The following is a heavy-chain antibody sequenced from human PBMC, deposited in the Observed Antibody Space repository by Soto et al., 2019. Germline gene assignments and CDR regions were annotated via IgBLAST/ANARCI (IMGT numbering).Heavy chain of an antibody. V-gene: IGHV3-48*01. D-gene: IGHD2-15*01. J-gene: IGHJ1*01. CDR3: ASEIQGRSCSGGSCYT. CDR2: ISSSGSSI. Sequence: EVQLVESGGTLVQPGGSLRLSCAASGFNFSTYTMNWVRQAPGKGLEWISYISSSGSSIYYADSVKGRFTISRDNAKNSLYLQMHSLRADDSAVYFCASEIQGRSCSGGSCYTWGQGTLVIVSS. CDR1: GFNFSTYT.